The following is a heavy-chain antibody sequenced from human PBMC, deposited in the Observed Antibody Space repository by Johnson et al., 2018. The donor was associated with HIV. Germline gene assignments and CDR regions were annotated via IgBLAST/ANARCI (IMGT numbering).Heavy chain of an antibody. V-gene: IGHV3-53*01. CDR2: IYSDGTT. D-gene: IGHD1-26*01. CDR1: GFSVRTNY. CDR3: ARDLPGIYDAFDL. Sequence: VQLVESGGGLIQPGGSLRLSCAASGFSVRTNYMSWVRQAPGKGLEWVSVIYSDGTTSFAQSVKGRFSISRDVSKNILYLQMHSLRTEDTAYYYCARDLPGIYDAFDLWGQGTMVTVSS. J-gene: IGHJ3*01.